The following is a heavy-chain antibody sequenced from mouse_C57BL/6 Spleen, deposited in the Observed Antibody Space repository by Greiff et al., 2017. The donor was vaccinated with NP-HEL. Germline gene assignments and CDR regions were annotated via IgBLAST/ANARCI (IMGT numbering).Heavy chain of an antibody. J-gene: IGHJ4*01. D-gene: IGHD1-1*01. Sequence: VQLQQSGAELVRPGASVTLSCKASGYTFTDYEMHWVKQTPVHGLEWIGAIDPETGGTAYNQKFKGKAILTADKSSSTAYMELRSLTSEDSAGYYCTRRPHYYGSSCDAMDYWGQGTSVTVSS. V-gene: IGHV1-15*01. CDR3: TRRPHYYGSSCDAMDY. CDR2: IDPETGGT. CDR1: GYTFTDYE.